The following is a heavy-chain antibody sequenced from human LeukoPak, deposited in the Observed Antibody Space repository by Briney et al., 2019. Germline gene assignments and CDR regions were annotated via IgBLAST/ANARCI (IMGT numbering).Heavy chain of an antibody. V-gene: IGHV3-23*01. Sequence: PGGSLRLSCAASGFTFSSYAVSWVRQAPGKGPEWVSGISGSGCSTYYADSVKGRFTISRDNSENTLYLQMNSLRAEDTAVYYCARTSEGGYFDYWGQGAVVTVSS. J-gene: IGHJ4*02. CDR3: ARTSEGGYFDY. CDR2: ISGSGCST. CDR1: GFTFSSYA.